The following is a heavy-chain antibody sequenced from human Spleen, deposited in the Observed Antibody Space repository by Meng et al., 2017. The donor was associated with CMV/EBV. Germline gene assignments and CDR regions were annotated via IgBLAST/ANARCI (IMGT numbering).Heavy chain of an antibody. V-gene: IGHV3-30*02. CDR2: IRHDGRGK. CDR3: AKASRMYPHYGMDV. J-gene: IGHJ6*02. CDR1: GFTFEHHG. Sequence: GGSLRLSCAASGFTFEHHGMHWVRQAPGKGLEWVAFIRHDGRGKYYGDSVKGRFTISRDNSKNTVYLQVNSLRVEDTAVYYCAKASRMYPHYGMDVWGQGTTVTVSS. D-gene: IGHD2-8*01.